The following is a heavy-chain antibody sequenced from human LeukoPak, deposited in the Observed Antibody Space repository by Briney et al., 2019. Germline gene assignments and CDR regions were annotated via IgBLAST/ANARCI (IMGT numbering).Heavy chain of an antibody. J-gene: IGHJ5*02. Sequence: GASVKVSCKASGYTFTSYDINWVRQATGQGLEWMGWMNPNSGNTGYAQKFQGRVTITRNTSISTAYMELSSLRSEDTAVYYCARVALSDGIAAAGGWFDPWGQGTLVTVSS. CDR3: ARVALSDGIAAAGGWFDP. CDR1: GYTFTSYD. CDR2: MNPNSGNT. D-gene: IGHD6-13*01. V-gene: IGHV1-8*03.